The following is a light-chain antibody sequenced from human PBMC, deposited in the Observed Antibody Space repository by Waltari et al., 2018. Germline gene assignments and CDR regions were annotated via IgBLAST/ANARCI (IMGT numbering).Light chain of an antibody. V-gene: IGKV3-20*01. CDR3: QQYGRSWNT. Sequence: DIVFTQSPGTLSLPLGERATLSCRASQSVSSSYLAWYQQKPGQAPRLLIHGASSRATGIPDRFSGSGSGTDFTLTISRLEPEDFAVYYCQQYGRSWNTFGQGTKLEIK. J-gene: IGKJ2*01. CDR2: GAS. CDR1: QSVSSSY.